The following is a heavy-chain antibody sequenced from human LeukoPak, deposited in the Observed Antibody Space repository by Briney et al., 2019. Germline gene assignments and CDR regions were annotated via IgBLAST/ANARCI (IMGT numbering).Heavy chain of an antibody. J-gene: IGHJ4*02. V-gene: IGHV4-39*07. CDR1: GDSISSSTSY. CDR2: IYYSGTT. Sequence: SETLSLSCAVSGDSISSSTSYWGWIRQPPGKGLEWIGSIYYSGTTYYNVSLKSRVTISVDTSKNRFSLRLSSVTAADTALYYCARGSGTWSVQTAGFDCWGQGTLVTVSS. CDR3: ARGSGTWSVQTAGFDC. D-gene: IGHD6-13*01.